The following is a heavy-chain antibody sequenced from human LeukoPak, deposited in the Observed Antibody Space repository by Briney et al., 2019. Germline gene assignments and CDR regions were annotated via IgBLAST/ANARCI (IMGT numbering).Heavy chain of an antibody. J-gene: IGHJ5*02. CDR2: ISAYNGNT. CDR1: GYTFTSYG. V-gene: IGHV1-18*01. CDR3: ARVRVKTTVTRGYWFDP. Sequence: ASVKVSCKASGYTFTSYGTSWVRQAPGQGLEWMGWISAYNGNTNCAQKFQGRVTMTRDTSISTAYMELSRLRSDDTAVYYCARVRVKTTVTRGYWFDPWGQGTLVTVSS. D-gene: IGHD4-11*01.